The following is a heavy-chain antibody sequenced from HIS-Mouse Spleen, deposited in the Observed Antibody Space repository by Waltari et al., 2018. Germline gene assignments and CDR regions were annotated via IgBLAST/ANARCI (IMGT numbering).Heavy chain of an antibody. CDR3: ARLSIAARPGYYGMDV. Sequence: QVQLVQSGAEVKKPGASVKVSCKASGYTFTSYDINWVRQATGQGLEWMGWMNPNSGNTGYAQKFQGRVTMTRNTSISTAYMELSSLRSEDTAVYYCARLSIAARPGYYGMDVWGQGTTVTVSS. V-gene: IGHV1-8*01. CDR1: GYTFTSYD. D-gene: IGHD6-6*01. J-gene: IGHJ6*02. CDR2: MNPNSGNT.